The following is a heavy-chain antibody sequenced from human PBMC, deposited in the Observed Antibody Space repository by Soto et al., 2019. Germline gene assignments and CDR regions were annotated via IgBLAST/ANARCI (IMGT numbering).Heavy chain of an antibody. V-gene: IGHV1-69*02. J-gene: IGHJ3*02. Sequence: QVQLVQSGAEVKKPGSSVKVSCKASGGTVSTYTIIWVRQAPGQGLEWMGRIIPMLNITNTAQSFQDRVTIIADKSTSTAYLELSTLRSDDTAMYFCTLGSWSAETFDIWGRGTMVTVSS. CDR2: IIPMLNIT. CDR3: TLGSWSAETFDI. CDR1: GGTVSTYT. D-gene: IGHD6-13*01.